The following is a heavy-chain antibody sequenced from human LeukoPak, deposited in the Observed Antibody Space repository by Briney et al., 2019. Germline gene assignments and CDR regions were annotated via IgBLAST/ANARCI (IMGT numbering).Heavy chain of an antibody. Sequence: ASVKVSCKASGYTFTSYYMHWVQQALGQGLEWMGIINPSGGSTSYAQKFQGRVTMTRDTSTSTVYMELSSLRSEDTAVYYCARQLWLHPFDYWGQGTLVTVSS. CDR2: INPSGGST. J-gene: IGHJ4*02. CDR1: GYTFTSYY. D-gene: IGHD5-18*01. V-gene: IGHV1-46*01. CDR3: ARQLWLHPFDY.